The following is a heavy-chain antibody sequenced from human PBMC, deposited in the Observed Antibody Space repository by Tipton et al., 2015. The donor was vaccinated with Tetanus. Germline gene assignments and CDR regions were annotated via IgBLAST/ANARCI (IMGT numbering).Heavy chain of an antibody. CDR2: INHSGST. D-gene: IGHD1-1*01. J-gene: IGHJ6*02. Sequence: TLSLTCAVYGGSFSGYYWSWIRQPPGKGLEWIGEINHSGSTNYSPSLKSRVTISVDTSKNHFSLKLSSVTAADTAVYYCARAKNLRTYYYYYYGMDVWGQGTTVTVSS. CDR3: ARAKNLRTYYYYYYGMDV. V-gene: IGHV4-34*01. CDR1: GGSFSGYY.